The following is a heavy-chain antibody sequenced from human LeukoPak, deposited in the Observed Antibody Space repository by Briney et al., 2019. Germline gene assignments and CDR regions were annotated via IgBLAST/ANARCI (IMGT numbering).Heavy chain of an antibody. V-gene: IGHV1-69*01. CDR2: IIPMFDTP. J-gene: IGHJ4*02. CDR1: GGTFRNFA. CDR3: AKGPFSMICTNGVCYTLDY. Sequence: GSSVKVSCKASGGTFRNFAITWVRQAPGQGFEWMGGIIPMFDTPTYAQKFQGRVTFTADEATSTAYMQLSSLRSEDTAVYYCAKGPFSMICTNGVCYTLDYWGQGTLVTVSS. D-gene: IGHD2-8*01.